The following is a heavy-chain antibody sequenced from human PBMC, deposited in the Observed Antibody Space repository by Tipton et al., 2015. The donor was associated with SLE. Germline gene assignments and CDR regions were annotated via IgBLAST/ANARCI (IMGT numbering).Heavy chain of an antibody. CDR1: GGSLSGSSYY. D-gene: IGHD3-10*01. Sequence: TLSLTCTVSGGSLSGSSYYWGWIRQPPGKGLEWIGSIYGSGSSYYNPSLRSRVTISVDTSKNQFSLKLSSVTAADTAVYFCARDPPSSYYYGMDVWGRGATVTVSS. CDR3: ARDPPSSYYYGMDV. J-gene: IGHJ6*02. V-gene: IGHV4-39*07. CDR2: IYGSGSS.